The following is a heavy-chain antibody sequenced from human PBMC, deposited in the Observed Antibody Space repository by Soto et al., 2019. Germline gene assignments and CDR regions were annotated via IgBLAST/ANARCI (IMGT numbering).Heavy chain of an antibody. Sequence: SDTLPHTRTVYGGTIRGYYSSCSRQPPWKGLEWIGYIYYSGSTNYNPSLKSRVTISVDTSKNQFSLKLSSVTAADTAVYYCARHNTALGTRSRGPIDYWGQGTLVTVSS. D-gene: IGHD5-18*01. CDR3: ARHNTALGTRSRGPIDY. J-gene: IGHJ4*02. V-gene: IGHV4-59*08. CDR2: IYYSGST. CDR1: GGTIRGYY.